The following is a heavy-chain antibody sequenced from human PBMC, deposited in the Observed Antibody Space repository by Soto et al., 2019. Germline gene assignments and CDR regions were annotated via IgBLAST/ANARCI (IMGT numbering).Heavy chain of an antibody. CDR3: ARDQFPPTYYYYGMDV. V-gene: IGHV3-53*01. J-gene: IGHJ6*02. Sequence: EVQLVESGGGLIQPGGSLRLSCAASGFTVSSNYMSWVRQAPGKGLEWVSVIYSGGSTYYADSVKGRFTISRDNSKSTLYLQMNSLRAEDTAVYYCARDQFPPTYYYYGMDVWGQGTTVTVSS. CDR2: IYSGGST. CDR1: GFTVSSNY.